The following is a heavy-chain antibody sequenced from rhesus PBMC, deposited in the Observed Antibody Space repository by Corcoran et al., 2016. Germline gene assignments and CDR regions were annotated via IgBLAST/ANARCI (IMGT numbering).Heavy chain of an antibody. CDR3: ARASSSRPIDY. J-gene: IGHJ4*01. CDR1: GYSISGYY. Sequence: QVQLQESGPGLVKPSETLSLTCAVSGYSISGYYWSWIRQAPGKGLECIAYITYSGSTSYNPSLKSRVTISRDTAKNQFSLKLSSVTAADTAVYYCARASSSRPIDYWGQGVLVTVSS. D-gene: IGHD2-15*01. CDR2: ITYSGST. V-gene: IGHV4-122*02.